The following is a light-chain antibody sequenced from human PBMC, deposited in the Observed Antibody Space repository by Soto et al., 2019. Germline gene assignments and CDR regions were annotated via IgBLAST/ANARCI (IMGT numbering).Light chain of an antibody. CDR1: SSDVGAYKY. Sequence: QSALTQPPSASGSPGQSVTISCTGTSSDVGAYKYVSWYQQYPGKAPKPMIYEVSKRPSGVPDRFSGSKSGTTASLTVSGLQTEDEADYYCTSYVGSDIWVFGGGTKVTVL. V-gene: IGLV2-8*01. CDR3: TSYVGSDIWV. CDR2: EVS. J-gene: IGLJ3*02.